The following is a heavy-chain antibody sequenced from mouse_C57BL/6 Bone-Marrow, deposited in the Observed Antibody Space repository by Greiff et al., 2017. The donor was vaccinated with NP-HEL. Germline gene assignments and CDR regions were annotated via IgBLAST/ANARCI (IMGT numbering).Heavy chain of an antibody. CDR2: IYPGGGYT. V-gene: IGHV1-63*01. CDR3: ARSGDYYGSSPSYWYFDV. D-gene: IGHD1-1*01. CDR1: GYTFTNYW. J-gene: IGHJ1*03. Sequence: QVQLQQSGAELVRPGTSVKMSCKASGYTFTNYWIGWAKQRPGHGLEWIGDIYPGGGYTNYNEKFKGKATLTADKSSSPAYMQFSSLTSEDSAIYYCARSGDYYGSSPSYWYFDVWGTGTTVTVSS.